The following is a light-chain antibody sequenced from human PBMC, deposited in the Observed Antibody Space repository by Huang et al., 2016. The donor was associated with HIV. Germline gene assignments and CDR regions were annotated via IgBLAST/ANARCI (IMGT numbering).Light chain of an antibody. J-gene: IGKJ2*01. V-gene: IGKV3-15*01. Sequence: EIVMTQSPATLSVSPGERATLACRASQSVRSSLAWYQQKPGQAPSLLIYDTSTRATGVPARFSGSGSGTEFTLTIGSLHSEDSAIYYCQQYNFWRTFGQGTKLEI. CDR3: QQYNFWRT. CDR2: DTS. CDR1: QSVRSS.